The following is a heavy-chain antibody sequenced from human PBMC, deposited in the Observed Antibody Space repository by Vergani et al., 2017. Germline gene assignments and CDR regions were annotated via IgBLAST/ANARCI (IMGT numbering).Heavy chain of an antibody. J-gene: IGHJ4*02. D-gene: IGHD2-2*01. CDR1: GFTFSSYS. CDR2: ISSSSSTI. Sequence: EVQLVESGGGLVQPGGSLRLSCAASGFTFSSYSMNWVRQAPGKGLEWVSYISSSSSTIYYADSVKGRFTISRDNAKNSLYLQMNSLRAEDTAVYYCARGGCSSTSYLYYFDYWGQGTLVTVSS. V-gene: IGHV3-48*01. CDR3: ARGGCSSTSYLYYFDY.